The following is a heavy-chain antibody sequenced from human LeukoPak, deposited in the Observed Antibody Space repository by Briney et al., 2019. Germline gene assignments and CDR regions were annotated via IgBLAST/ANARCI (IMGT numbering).Heavy chain of an antibody. CDR1: GYSLTAYG. Sequence: ASVKVSCKASGYSLTAYGLIWVRQAPGQGLEYVGWIGAHSGNTNYAQKLQGRVILTTETSTSTVYMELRSLRSDDTAVYYCARGDYFGSGTPRPLDYGMDVWGQGTTVTVSS. CDR2: IGAHSGNT. CDR3: ARGDYFGSGTPRPLDYGMDV. D-gene: IGHD3-10*01. V-gene: IGHV1-18*01. J-gene: IGHJ6*02.